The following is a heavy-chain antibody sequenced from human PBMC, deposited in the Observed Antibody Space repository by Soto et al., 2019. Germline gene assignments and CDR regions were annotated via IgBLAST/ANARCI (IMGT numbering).Heavy chain of an antibody. Sequence: QVQLQESGPGLVKPSETLSLTCTVSGGSISSYYWSWIRQPPGKGLEWIGYIYYSGSTNYNPSLKIRVTIAVYTSKNPFSLKRSSVTATDTAVYYCASLRVGYCSSTSCYSNNAFDIWGQGTMVTVSS. CDR3: ASLRVGYCSSTSCYSNNAFDI. V-gene: IGHV4-59*01. CDR1: GGSISSYY. J-gene: IGHJ3*02. D-gene: IGHD2-2*01. CDR2: IYYSGST.